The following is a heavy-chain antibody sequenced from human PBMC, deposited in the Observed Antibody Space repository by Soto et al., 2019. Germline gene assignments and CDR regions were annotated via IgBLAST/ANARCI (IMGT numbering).Heavy chain of an antibody. D-gene: IGHD3-10*01. Sequence: ASVKVSCKASGYTFTSYGISWVRQAPGQGLEWMGWISAYNGNTNYAQKLQGRVTMTTDTSTSTAYMELRSLRSDDTAVYYCARVGLLGVWFGELLVYWGQGTLVTVSS. J-gene: IGHJ4*02. CDR1: GYTFTSYG. CDR2: ISAYNGNT. V-gene: IGHV1-18*01. CDR3: ARVGLLGVWFGELLVY.